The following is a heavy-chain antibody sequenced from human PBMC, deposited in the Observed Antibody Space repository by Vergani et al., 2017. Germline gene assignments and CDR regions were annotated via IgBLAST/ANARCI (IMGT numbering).Heavy chain of an antibody. CDR3: ARSLGYCSSTSCSDNWFDP. CDR2: IYPGDSDT. V-gene: IGHV5-51*01. D-gene: IGHD2-2*01. Sequence: EVQLVPSGAEVKTPGESLKISCKGSGYSFTSYWIGWVRQMPGKGLEWMGIIYPGDSDTRYSPSFQGQVTISADKSISTAYLQWSSLKASDTAMYYCARSLGYCSSTSCSDNWFDPWGQGTLVTVSS. J-gene: IGHJ5*02. CDR1: GYSFTSYW.